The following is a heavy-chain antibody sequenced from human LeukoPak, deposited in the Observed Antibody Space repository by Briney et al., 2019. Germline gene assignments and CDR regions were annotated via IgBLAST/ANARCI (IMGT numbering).Heavy chain of an antibody. Sequence: ASVRVSCKASGYTVPSDFMHWVRQAPGQGLEWMGIINPTGGSTTYAQKFQGRVTMTRDTSTSTVYMELSSLRSDDMAVYYCARTAARRFDYWGQGTLVTVSS. CDR2: INPTGGST. V-gene: IGHV1-46*01. CDR3: ARTAARRFDY. CDR1: GYTVPSDF. D-gene: IGHD6-6*01. J-gene: IGHJ4*02.